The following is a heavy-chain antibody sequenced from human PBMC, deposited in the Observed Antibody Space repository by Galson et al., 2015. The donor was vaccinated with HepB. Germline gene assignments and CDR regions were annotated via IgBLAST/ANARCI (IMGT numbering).Heavy chain of an antibody. Sequence: SLRLSCAASGFTFSSYAMHWVRQAPGKGLEWVAVISYDGSNKYYADSVKGRFTISRDNSKNTLYLQMNSLRAEDTAVYYCARDLRLYYDILTGYSLDYWGQGTLVTVSS. D-gene: IGHD3-9*01. J-gene: IGHJ4*02. CDR1: GFTFSSYA. CDR3: ARDLRLYYDILTGYSLDY. CDR2: ISYDGSNK. V-gene: IGHV3-30-3*01.